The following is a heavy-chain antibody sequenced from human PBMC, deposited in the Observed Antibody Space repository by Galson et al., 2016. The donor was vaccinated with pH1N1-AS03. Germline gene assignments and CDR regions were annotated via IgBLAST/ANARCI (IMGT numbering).Heavy chain of an antibody. CDR1: TTYG. CDR2: ISAYYGDT. Sequence: TTYGISWVRQAPGQGLEWMGWISAYYGDTHFAHKFQERVTLTRDTSTATAYMELRNLRSDDTAVYYCVRESEISGVVFFNYWGQGTLVTVSS. CDR3: VRESEISGVVFFNY. D-gene: IGHD3-3*01. J-gene: IGHJ4*02. V-gene: IGHV1-18*01.